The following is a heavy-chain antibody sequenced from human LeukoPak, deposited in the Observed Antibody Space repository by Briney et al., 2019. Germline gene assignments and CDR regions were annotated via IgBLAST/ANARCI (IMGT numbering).Heavy chain of an antibody. D-gene: IGHD1-26*01. CDR3: ARGTLLNAFDI. CDR2: IWYDGSNK. J-gene: IGHJ3*02. Sequence: PGRSLRLSCAASGFTFSSYGMHWVRQAPGKGLEWVAVIWYDGSNKYYADSVKGRFTISRDNSKNTLYLQMNSLRADDTAVYYCARGTLLNAFDIWGQGTMVTVSS. CDR1: GFTFSSYG. V-gene: IGHV3-33*01.